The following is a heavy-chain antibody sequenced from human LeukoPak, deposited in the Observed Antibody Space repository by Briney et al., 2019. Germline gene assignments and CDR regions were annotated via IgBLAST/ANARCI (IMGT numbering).Heavy chain of an antibody. CDR1: GGTFSSYA. CDR3: ARGGNYDSSGPHPDY. CDR2: IIPILGIA. D-gene: IGHD3-22*01. V-gene: IGHV1-69*04. J-gene: IGHJ4*02. Sequence: GASVKVSCKASGGTFSSYAISWVRQAPGQGLEWMGRIIPILGIANYAQKFQGRVTITADKSTSTAYMELSSLRSEDTAVYYCARGGNYDSSGPHPDYWGQGTLVTVSS.